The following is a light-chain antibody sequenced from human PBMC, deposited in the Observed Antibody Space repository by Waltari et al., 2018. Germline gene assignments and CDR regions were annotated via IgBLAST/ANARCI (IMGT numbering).Light chain of an antibody. V-gene: IGLV2-14*03. CDR3: SSYTSSSALV. CDR2: DVT. J-gene: IGLJ2*01. CDR1: SSDVGGYNH. Sequence: QSALTQSASVSGSPGQSITISCTGTSSDVGGYNHVSWYQQHPGKAPKLMLYDVTNRPSGVSNRFSGSKSGNTASLTISGRQAEDEADYYCSSYTSSSALVFGGGTKLTVL.